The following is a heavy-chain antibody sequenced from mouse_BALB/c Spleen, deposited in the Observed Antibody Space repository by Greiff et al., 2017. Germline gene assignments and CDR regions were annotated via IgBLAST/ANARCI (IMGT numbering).Heavy chain of an antibody. J-gene: IGHJ4*01. CDR3: TRAGNGYAMDY. CDR2: ISSGGSYT. D-gene: IGHD2-1*01. CDR1: GFTFSSYT. V-gene: IGHV5-6-4*01. Sequence: EVMLVESGGGLVKPGGSLKLSCAASGFTFSSYTMSWVRQTPEKRLEWVATISSGGSYTYYPDSVKGRFTISRDNAKNTLYLQMSSLKSEDTAMYYCTRAGNGYAMDYWGQGTSVTVSS.